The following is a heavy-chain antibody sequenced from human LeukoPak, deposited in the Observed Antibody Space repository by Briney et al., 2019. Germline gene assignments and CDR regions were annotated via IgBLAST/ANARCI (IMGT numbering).Heavy chain of an antibody. CDR2: ISSSSSYI. CDR3: ARDLFNAGYSNSGDS. Sequence: GGSLRLSCAASGFTFSSYSMNWVRQAPGKGLEWVSSISSSSSYIYYADSAKGRFTISRDNAKNSLYLQMSSLRAEDTAIYYCARDLFNAGYSNSGDSWGQGTPVTVSS. D-gene: IGHD6-13*01. V-gene: IGHV3-21*01. J-gene: IGHJ5*01. CDR1: GFTFSSYS.